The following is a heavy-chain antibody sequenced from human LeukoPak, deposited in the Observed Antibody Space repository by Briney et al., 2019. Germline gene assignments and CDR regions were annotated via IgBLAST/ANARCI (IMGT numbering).Heavy chain of an antibody. CDR1: GYTFTNYA. J-gene: IGHJ5*02. V-gene: IGHV7-4-1*02. Sequence: ASVKVSCKASGYTFTNYAMNWVRQGPGQGLEWMGLINTNTGNTTYSQGFPRRFVLSLDTSVSTAYLQISGLKAEDTPVYYCARLNYYASGSYYKAPRMGFDPWGQGTLVTVSS. CDR3: ARLNYYASGSYYKAPRMGFDP. CDR2: INTNTGNT. D-gene: IGHD3-10*01.